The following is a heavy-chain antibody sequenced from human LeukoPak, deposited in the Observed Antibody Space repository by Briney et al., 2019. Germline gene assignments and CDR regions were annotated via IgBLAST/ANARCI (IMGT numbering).Heavy chain of an antibody. CDR1: GFTFSGYP. CDR2: ISYDGSNK. Sequence: GGSLRLSCAASGFTFSGYPIHWVRQAPGKGLEWVAVISYDGSNKYYADSVKGQFTISRDNSKNTLFLQMNSLRAEDTAVYYRAKTPVGRPYYYFGMDVWGQGSTVTVSS. V-gene: IGHV3-30-3*02. J-gene: IGHJ6*02. D-gene: IGHD2-15*01. CDR3: AKTPVGRPYYYFGMDV.